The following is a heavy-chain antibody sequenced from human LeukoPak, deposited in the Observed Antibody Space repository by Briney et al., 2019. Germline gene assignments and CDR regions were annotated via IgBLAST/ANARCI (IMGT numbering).Heavy chain of an antibody. Sequence: PGGSLRLSCAASGFTFDDYGMSWVRQAPGKGLEWVSGINWSGGSTGYADSVKGRFTISRDNAKNSLYLQMNSLRAEDTALYYCARGSSGWYYYGMDVWGQGTTVTVSS. J-gene: IGHJ6*02. CDR2: INWSGGST. CDR1: GFTFDDYG. V-gene: IGHV3-20*04. D-gene: IGHD6-25*01. CDR3: ARGSSGWYYYGMDV.